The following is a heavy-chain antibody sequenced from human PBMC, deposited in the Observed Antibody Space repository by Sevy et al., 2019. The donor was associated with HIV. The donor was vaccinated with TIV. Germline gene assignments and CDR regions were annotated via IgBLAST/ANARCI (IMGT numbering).Heavy chain of an antibody. CDR3: ATLTGSGYFFFDY. Sequence: ASVKVSCKVSGYTLTELSMHWVRQAPGKGREWMGGFDPEDDKTIYAQKFQGRVTMTEDTSTDTAYMELSSLSSDDTAVYYCATLTGSGYFFFDYWSQGTLVTVSS. D-gene: IGHD3-22*01. J-gene: IGHJ4*02. CDR1: GYTLTELS. V-gene: IGHV1-24*01. CDR2: FDPEDDKT.